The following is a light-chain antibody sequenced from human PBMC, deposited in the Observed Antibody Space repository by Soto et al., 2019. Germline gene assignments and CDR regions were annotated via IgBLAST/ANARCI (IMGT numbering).Light chain of an antibody. CDR3: QQYGSSPYT. CDR1: QSVSSSY. V-gene: IGKV3-20*01. CDR2: GAS. J-gene: IGKJ2*01. Sequence: EIVLTQSRGTLSLSPGERATLSCRASQSVSSSYLAWYQQKPGQAPRLLIYGASSRATGIPDRFSGSGSGTVFTLTISRLEPEDFAVYYCQQYGSSPYTFGQGTKLEIK.